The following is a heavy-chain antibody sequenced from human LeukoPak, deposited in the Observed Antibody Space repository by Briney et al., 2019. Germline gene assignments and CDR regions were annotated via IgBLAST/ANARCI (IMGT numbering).Heavy chain of an antibody. CDR2: IYHSGST. D-gene: IGHD3-22*01. V-gene: IGHV4-38-2*02. J-gene: IGHJ4*02. CDR1: GYSISSGYY. Sequence: SETLSLTCTVSGYSISSGYYWGWIRQPPGKGLEWIGSIYHSGSTYYNPSLRSRVTISVDTSKNQFSLKLTSVTAADTAVYYCARVSVGYSLDYWGQGTLVTVSS. CDR3: ARVSVGYSLDY.